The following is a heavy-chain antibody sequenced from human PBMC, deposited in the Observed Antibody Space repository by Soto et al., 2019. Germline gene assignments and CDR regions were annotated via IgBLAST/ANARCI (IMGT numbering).Heavy chain of an antibody. Sequence: PSETLSLTCAVYGGSFSGYYWSWIRQPRGKGLEWIGEINHSGSTNYNPSLKSRVTISVDTSKNQFSLKLSSVTAADTAVYYCASTPLGGGYYFDYWGQGTLVTVSS. D-gene: IGHD3-16*01. CDR2: INHSGST. CDR3: ASTPLGGGYYFDY. J-gene: IGHJ4*02. V-gene: IGHV4-34*01. CDR1: GGSFSGYY.